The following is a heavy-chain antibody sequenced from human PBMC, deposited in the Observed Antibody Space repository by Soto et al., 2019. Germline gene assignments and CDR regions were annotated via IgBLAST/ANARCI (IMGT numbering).Heavy chain of an antibody. J-gene: IGHJ3*02. CDR1: GFTVSSTY. CDR3: ARRTFGSSRSFDI. D-gene: IGHD6-6*01. Sequence: PGGSLRLSCAASGFTVSSTYLTWVRQAPGKGLEWVAILCTGTDTVYADSVKGRFTISRDSSKNTLYLQMNSLRAEDTAVYYCARRTFGSSRSFDIWGQGTMVTVSS. CDR2: LCTGTDT. V-gene: IGHV3-53*01.